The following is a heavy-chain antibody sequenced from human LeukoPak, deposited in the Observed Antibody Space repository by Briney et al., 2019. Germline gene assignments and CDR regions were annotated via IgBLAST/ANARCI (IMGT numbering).Heavy chain of an antibody. D-gene: IGHD3-10*01. CDR2: ISYNGSNT. J-gene: IGHJ4*02. CDR3: AKPYYYGSRSYMDY. V-gene: IGHV3-30*18. CDR1: GFTFSSYG. Sequence: GGSLRLSCAASGFTFSSYGMHWVRQAPGKGLEWVAVISYNGSNTYYADSVKGRFTISRDNSKNMLYLQMNSLRAEDTAVYYCAKPYYYGSRSYMDYWGQGTLVTVSS.